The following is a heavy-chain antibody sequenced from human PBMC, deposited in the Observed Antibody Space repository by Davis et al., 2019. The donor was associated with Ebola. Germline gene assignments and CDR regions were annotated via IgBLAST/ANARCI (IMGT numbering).Heavy chain of an antibody. V-gene: IGHV3-30*03. CDR1: GFTFSSYG. CDR3: ARGDPAYYYDSSGYYLTNDAFDI. D-gene: IGHD3-22*01. J-gene: IGHJ3*02. CDR2: ISYDGSNT. Sequence: GGSLRLSCAASGFTFSSYGMHWVRPAPGKGLEWGAVISYDGSNTYYAESVKGRFTISRDNSKNTLYLQMNSLRAEDTAVYYCARGDPAYYYDSSGYYLTNDAFDIWGQGTMVTVSS.